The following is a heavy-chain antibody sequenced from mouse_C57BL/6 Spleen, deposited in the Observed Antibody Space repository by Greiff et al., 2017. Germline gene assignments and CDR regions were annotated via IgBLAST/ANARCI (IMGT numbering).Heavy chain of an antibody. CDR2: ISGGGGNT. CDR3: ARGGYDDYYAMDY. Sequence: EVQLMESGGGLVKPGGSLKLSCAASGFTFSSYTMSWVRQTPEKRLEWVATISGGGGNTYYPDSGKGRFTISRDNAKNTLYLQMSSLRSEDTALYYCARGGYDDYYAMDYWGQGTSVTVSS. D-gene: IGHD2-2*01. CDR1: GFTFSSYT. J-gene: IGHJ4*01. V-gene: IGHV5-9*01.